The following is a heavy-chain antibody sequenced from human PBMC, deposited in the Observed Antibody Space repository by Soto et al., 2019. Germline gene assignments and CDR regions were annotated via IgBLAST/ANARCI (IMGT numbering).Heavy chain of an antibody. CDR2: ISGSGGST. D-gene: IGHD2-2*01. J-gene: IGHJ4*02. CDR1: GFTFSSYA. V-gene: IGHV3-23*01. CDR3: AKAQRIVVVPAAML. Sequence: EVQLLESGGGLVQPGGSLRLSCAASGFTFSSYAMSWVRQAPGKGLEWVSAISGSGGSTYYADSVKGRFTISRDNSKNTLYLQMNSPRAEDTAVYYCAKAQRIVVVPAAMLWGQGTLVTVSS.